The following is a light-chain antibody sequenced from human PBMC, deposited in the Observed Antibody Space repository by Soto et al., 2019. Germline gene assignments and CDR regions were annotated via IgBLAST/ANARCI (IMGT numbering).Light chain of an antibody. CDR3: QPGSDWLPIP. J-gene: IGKJ2*01. CDR1: QSISSSY. V-gene: IGKV3D-20*02. Sequence: EIVLTQSPGTLSLSPGERATLSCRASQSISSSYLAWYQQKPGQAPRLLIYGASSRATGIPDRFSGSGSGTDFALTISRLEPAESAVCDCQPGSDWLPIPFGHG. CDR2: GAS.